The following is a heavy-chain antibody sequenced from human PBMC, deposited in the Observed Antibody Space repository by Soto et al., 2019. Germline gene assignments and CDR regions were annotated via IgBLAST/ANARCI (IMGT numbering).Heavy chain of an antibody. J-gene: IGHJ5*02. CDR1: GFTFSSYS. CDR3: ARDPYGNHKHSSSSPHGNWFDP. D-gene: IGHD6-6*01. V-gene: IGHV3-48*02. CDR2: ISSSSSTI. Sequence: PGGSLRLSCAASGFTFSSYSMNWVRQAPGKGLEWVSYISSSSSTIYYADSVKGRFTISRDNAKNSLYLQMNSLRDEDTAVYYCARDPYGNHKHSSSSPHGNWFDPWGQGTLVTVSS.